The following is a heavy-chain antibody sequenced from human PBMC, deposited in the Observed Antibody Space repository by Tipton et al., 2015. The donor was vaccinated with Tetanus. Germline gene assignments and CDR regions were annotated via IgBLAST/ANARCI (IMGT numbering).Heavy chain of an antibody. D-gene: IGHD2-21*02. CDR1: GFTFGDYA. V-gene: IGHV3-21*01. J-gene: IGHJ4*02. Sequence: SLRLSCAASGFTFGDYAMHWVRQAPGKGLEWVSSISSSSRYIYYADSVKGRFTISRDNAKNSLYLQMISLRAEDTAVYSCARGMAEASNCGGDCYSDYWGQGTLVTVSS. CDR3: ARGMAEASNCGGDCYSDY. CDR2: ISSSSRYI.